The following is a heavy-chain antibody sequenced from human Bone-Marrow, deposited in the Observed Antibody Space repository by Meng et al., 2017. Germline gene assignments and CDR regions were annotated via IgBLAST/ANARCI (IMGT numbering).Heavy chain of an antibody. D-gene: IGHD2-15*01. CDR3: ARLCPKLAPSVGWFDP. CDR2: IYYSGST. Sequence: QVQLQESGRGLVKPSQSMSLTCTFPGVSICSGGYCWSWVRQHPGKGLEWIGYIYYSGSTYYHPSLKSRVTISVDTSKNQFSLKLSSVTAADTAVYYCARLCPKLAPSVGWFDPGGQGTLVTVSS. V-gene: IGHV4-31*02. J-gene: IGHJ5*02. CDR1: GVSICSGGYC.